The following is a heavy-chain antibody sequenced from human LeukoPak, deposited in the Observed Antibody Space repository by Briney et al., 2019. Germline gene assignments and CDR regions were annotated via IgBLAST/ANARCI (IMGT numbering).Heavy chain of an antibody. CDR1: TFSISIYS. J-gene: IGHJ3*02. V-gene: IGHV3-21*01. CDR2: ISGNSRSI. CDR3: ASEGGDQLLEGFDI. D-gene: IGHD2-21*01. Sequence: PGGSLRLSCAASTFSISIYSMNWVRQAPGKGLEWVSSISGNSRSIYYADSVKGRCTISRDNAKNSLSLQMNSLRAEDTAVYYCASEGGDQLLEGFDIWGQGTMVTVSS.